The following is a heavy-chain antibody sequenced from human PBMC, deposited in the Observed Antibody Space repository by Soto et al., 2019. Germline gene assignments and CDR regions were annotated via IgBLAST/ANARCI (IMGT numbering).Heavy chain of an antibody. J-gene: IGHJ4*02. CDR2: IYYSGST. CDR1: GGSISSGGYH. D-gene: IGHD3-10*01. CDR3: ARTPSLETGSTEFDY. Sequence: SETLSLTCTVSGGSISSGGYHWSWIRQHPGKGLEWIGYIYYSGSTYYNPSLKSRVIISVDTSKNQFSLELSSVTAADTALYYCARTPSLETGSTEFDYWGQGTLVTVSS. V-gene: IGHV4-31*03.